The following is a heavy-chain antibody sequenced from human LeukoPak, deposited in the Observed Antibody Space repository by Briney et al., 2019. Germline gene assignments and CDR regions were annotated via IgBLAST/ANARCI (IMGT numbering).Heavy chain of an antibody. V-gene: IGHV4-59*08. CDR1: GGSISSYY. J-gene: IGHJ4*02. CDR2: IYYSGST. D-gene: IGHD2-15*01. CDR3: ARQDYYCSGGSCGLYYFDY. Sequence: SETLSLTCTVSGGSISSYYWSWIRQPPGKGLEWIGYIYYSGSTNYNPSLESRVTISVDTSKNQFSLKLSSVTAADTAVYYCARQDYYCSGGSCGLYYFDYWGQGTLVTVSS.